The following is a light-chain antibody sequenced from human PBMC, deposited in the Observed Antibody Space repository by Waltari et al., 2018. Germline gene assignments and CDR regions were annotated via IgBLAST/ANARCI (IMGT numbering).Light chain of an antibody. Sequence: DIVMTQSPASLTVSLGERATINCKSSQSVLSSSNTKHSVGWYKEKPGQPPKLLITWASTRESGVPERFSGSGSGTDFTRTISSLHAEDVAVYYCQQCYTFPYTFGQGTKLEIK. J-gene: IGKJ2*01. CDR3: QQCYTFPYT. V-gene: IGKV4-1*01. CDR1: QSVLSSSNTKHS. CDR2: WAS.